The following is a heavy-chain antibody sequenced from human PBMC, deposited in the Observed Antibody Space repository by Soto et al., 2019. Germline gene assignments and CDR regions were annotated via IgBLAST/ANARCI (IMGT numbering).Heavy chain of an antibody. Sequence: GGSLRLSCAASGFNLSSYAMSWVRQAPGKGLEWVSAISGSGGSTYYADSVKGRFTISRDNSKNTLYLQMNSLRAEDTAVYYCAKAESPYGSGSYYFRTFDYWGQGTLVTVSS. CDR2: ISGSGGST. CDR1: GFNLSSYA. CDR3: AKAESPYGSGSYYFRTFDY. D-gene: IGHD3-10*01. V-gene: IGHV3-23*01. J-gene: IGHJ4*02.